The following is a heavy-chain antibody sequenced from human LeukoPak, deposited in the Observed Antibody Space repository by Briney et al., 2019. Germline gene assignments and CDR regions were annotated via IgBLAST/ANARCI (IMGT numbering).Heavy chain of an antibody. J-gene: IGHJ4*02. V-gene: IGHV3-23*01. CDR2: ISGSGGST. Sequence: GGSLRLSCAASGFTFSNYSMNWVRQAPGKGLEWVSAISGSGGSTYYADSVKGRFTISRDNSKNTLYLQMNSLRAEDTAVYYCAKAALDYDFWSGPPFNFDYWGQGTLVTVSS. D-gene: IGHD3-3*01. CDR1: GFTFSNYS. CDR3: AKAALDYDFWSGPPFNFDY.